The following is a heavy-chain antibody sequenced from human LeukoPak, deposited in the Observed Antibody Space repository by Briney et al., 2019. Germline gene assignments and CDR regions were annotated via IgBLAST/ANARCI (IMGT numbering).Heavy chain of an antibody. Sequence: PSETLSLTCTVSGASISRYYWSWIRQPPGKGLEWIGYIYYTGNTNYNPSLKSRLTMSVDTSKNQFSLRLSSVTAADTAVYYCARFSPRAMGNYLDFWGQGTLVTVSS. CDR1: GASISRYY. V-gene: IGHV4-59*08. CDR2: IYYTGNT. CDR3: ARFSPRAMGNYLDF. J-gene: IGHJ4*02. D-gene: IGHD7-27*01.